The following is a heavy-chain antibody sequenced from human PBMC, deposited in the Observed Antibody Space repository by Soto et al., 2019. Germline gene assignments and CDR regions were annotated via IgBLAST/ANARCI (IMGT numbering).Heavy chain of an antibody. CDR1: GFTFSSYG. CDR3: AKGPAVSHYGSGIYCNFAWSDP. V-gene: IGHV3-30*18. CDR2: ISYDGKNT. Sequence: EGSLRLSCAASGFTFSSYGVHWVRQAPGKGLEWVAVISYDGKNTYYADSAKGRFAISRDNSKNTVYLQMNSLRAEDTALYYWAKGPAVSHYGSGIYCNFAWSDPWGQET. J-gene: IGHJ5*02. D-gene: IGHD3-10*01.